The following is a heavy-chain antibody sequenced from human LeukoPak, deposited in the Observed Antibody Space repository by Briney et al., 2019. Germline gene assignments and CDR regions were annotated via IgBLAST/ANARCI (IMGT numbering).Heavy chain of an antibody. CDR1: GGSISSYY. CDR3: ASHSGSYYFDY. CDR2: IYHSGST. J-gene: IGHJ4*02. D-gene: IGHD1-26*01. V-gene: IGHV4-59*12. Sequence: SETLSLTCTVSGGSISSYYWNWIRQSPGKGLEWIGEIYHSGSTNYNPSLKSRVTISVDKSKNQFSLKLSSVTAADTAVYYCASHSGSYYFDYWGQGTLVTVSS.